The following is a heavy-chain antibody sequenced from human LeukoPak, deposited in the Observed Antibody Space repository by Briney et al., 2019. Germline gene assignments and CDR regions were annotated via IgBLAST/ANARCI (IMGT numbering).Heavy chain of an antibody. Sequence: ASVKVSCKASGYTFTGYYMHWVRQAPGQGLEWMGLINPSGGTTRYAQKFQGRVTMTRDTSISTAYMELSRLRSDDTAVYYCASDAPKNMITFGGVFGGWGQGTLVTVSS. CDR3: ASDAPKNMITFGGVFGG. CDR1: GYTFTGYY. V-gene: IGHV1-2*02. J-gene: IGHJ4*02. CDR2: INPSGGTT. D-gene: IGHD3-16*01.